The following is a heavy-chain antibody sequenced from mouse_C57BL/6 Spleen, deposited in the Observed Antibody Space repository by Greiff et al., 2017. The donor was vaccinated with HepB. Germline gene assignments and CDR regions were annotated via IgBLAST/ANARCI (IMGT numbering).Heavy chain of an antibody. Sequence: VQLQQPGAELVKPGASVKVSCKASGYTFTSYWMHWVKQRPGQGLEWIGRIHPSDSDTNYNQKFKGKATLTVDKSSSTAYMQLSSLTSEDSAVYYCAHLIYYDYDGYAMDYWGQGTSVTVSS. CDR1: GYTFTSYW. CDR3: AHLIYYDYDGYAMDY. V-gene: IGHV1-74*01. D-gene: IGHD2-4*01. CDR2: IHPSDSDT. J-gene: IGHJ4*01.